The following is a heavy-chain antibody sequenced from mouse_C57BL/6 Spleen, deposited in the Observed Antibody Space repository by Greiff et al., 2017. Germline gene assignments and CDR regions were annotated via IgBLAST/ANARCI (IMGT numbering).Heavy chain of an antibody. D-gene: IGHD1-1*01. CDR1: GYTFTSYW. CDR2: IDPNSGGT. Sequence: QVQLQQSGAELVKPGASVKLSCKASGYTFTSYWMHWVKQRPGRGLEWIGRIDPNSGGTKYNEKFKSKATLTVDKSSSTAYRQLSRLTSEYSAVYYCARRENYYGSSPAWFAYWGQGTLVTVSA. V-gene: IGHV1-72*01. CDR3: ARRENYYGSSPAWFAY. J-gene: IGHJ3*01.